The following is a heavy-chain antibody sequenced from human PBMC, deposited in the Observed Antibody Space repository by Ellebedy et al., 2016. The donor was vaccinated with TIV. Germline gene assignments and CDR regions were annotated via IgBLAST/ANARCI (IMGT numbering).Heavy chain of an antibody. CDR2: IKQDGSEK. J-gene: IGHJ4*02. Sequence: GESLKISCAASGFTFTTYWMTWVRQAPGKGLEWVANIKQDGSEKYYVDSVKGRFTISRDNANSLLYLQMNSLGAEDTAVYYCAKLPYGVPYFDYWGQGTLVTVSS. CDR3: AKLPYGVPYFDY. D-gene: IGHD4-17*01. CDR1: GFTFTTYW. V-gene: IGHV3-7*03.